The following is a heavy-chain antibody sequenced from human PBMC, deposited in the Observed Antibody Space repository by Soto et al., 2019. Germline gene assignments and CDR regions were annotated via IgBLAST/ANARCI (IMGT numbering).Heavy chain of an antibody. V-gene: IGHV2-26*01. J-gene: IGHJ6*02. Sequence: KESGPVLVNPTETLTLTCSVSGFSLTNGRMGVSWIRQPPGKALEWLAHFFSDAERSYSTSMQSRLNMYKDSSGSQVVLTMTNMAPADTATYFCARMDGDYNYYGLDVWGHGIAVTVSS. CDR1: GFSLTNGRMG. CDR2: FFSDAER. CDR3: ARMDGDYNYYGLDV. D-gene: IGHD4-17*01.